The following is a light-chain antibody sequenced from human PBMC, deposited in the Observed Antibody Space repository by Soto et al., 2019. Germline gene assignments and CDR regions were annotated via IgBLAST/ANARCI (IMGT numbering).Light chain of an antibody. CDR1: SSDVGSYNL. CDR2: GVS. CDR3: CSYAGSSVVV. J-gene: IGLJ2*01. Sequence: QLVLTQPASVSGSPGQSITISCTGTSSDVGSYNLVSWYQQHPGKAPKLMIYGVSKRPSGVSNRFSGSKSGNTASLTISGLQAEDEADYYCCSYAGSSVVVFGGGTKVTVL. V-gene: IGLV2-23*02.